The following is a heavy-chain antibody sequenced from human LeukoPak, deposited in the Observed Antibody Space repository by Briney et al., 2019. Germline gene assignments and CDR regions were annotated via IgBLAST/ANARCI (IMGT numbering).Heavy chain of an antibody. CDR3: ARDPWGYRAGVMDF. D-gene: IGHD1-1*01. CDR2: INTGGATT. V-gene: IGHV3-74*01. J-gene: IGHJ4*02. Sequence: GRSLRLSCAASGFTFSSYCMHWVRQVPGKGLVWVSRINTGGATTTYADSVKGRFTISRDNAKNTLYLQMTSLGAEDTALYYCARDPWGYRAGVMDFWGLGTLVTVSS. CDR1: GFTFSSYC.